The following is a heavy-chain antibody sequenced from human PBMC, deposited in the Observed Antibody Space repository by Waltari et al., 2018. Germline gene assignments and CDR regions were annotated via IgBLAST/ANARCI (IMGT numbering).Heavy chain of an antibody. D-gene: IGHD6-19*01. CDR1: VYTFTSSG. J-gene: IGHJ4*02. Sequence: QVQLVQSGAEVKKPGASVKVSSKASVYTFTSSGISWDRQAPGQGLVWMGWISAYNGNTNDAQKLQGRVTMTTDTSTSTAYMELRSLRSDDTAVYYCARGEGVAGPCDYWGQGTLVTVSS. CDR2: ISAYNGNT. CDR3: ARGEGVAGPCDY. V-gene: IGHV1-18*04.